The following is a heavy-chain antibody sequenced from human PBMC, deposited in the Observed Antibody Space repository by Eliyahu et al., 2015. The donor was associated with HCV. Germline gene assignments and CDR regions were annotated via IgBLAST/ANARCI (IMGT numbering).Heavy chain of an antibody. CDR3: ARGNIGAAGTFDY. CDR2: ITGHGGGT. Sequence: EVQLLESGGGLVQPGGSLRLSCVASRFTFGTYAMSWVRQAPGKGLEWVSTITGHGGGTYYADSVKGRFTISRDNSKNTVYVEMSSLRAEDTALYYCARGNIGAAGTFDYWGQGTLVTVSS. CDR1: RFTFGTYA. V-gene: IGHV3-23*01. J-gene: IGHJ4*02. D-gene: IGHD6-13*01.